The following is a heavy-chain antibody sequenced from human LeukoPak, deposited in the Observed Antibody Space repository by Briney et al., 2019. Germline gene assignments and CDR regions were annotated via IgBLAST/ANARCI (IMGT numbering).Heavy chain of an antibody. CDR3: ATEYVRTHYFDW. CDR2: ITSTGTTT. D-gene: IGHD3-16*01. CDR1: GYRXTSYY. V-gene: IGHV1-46*01. Sequence: ASVKVSCKASGYRXTSYYMHWVRQAPGQGLEWMGIITSTGTTTICAQKFQGRVTMTRDTSTSTVYMDLSSLRSDDTAVYYCATEYVRTHYFDWWGQGILVTVSS. J-gene: IGHJ4*02.